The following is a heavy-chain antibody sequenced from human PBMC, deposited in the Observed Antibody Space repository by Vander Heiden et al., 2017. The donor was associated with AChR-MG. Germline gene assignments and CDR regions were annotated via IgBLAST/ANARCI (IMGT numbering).Heavy chain of an antibody. CDR1: GFTFDDYA. J-gene: IGHJ6*02. CDR2: ISWNSGSI. CDR3: AKDATLGYCSSTSCPGGMDV. V-gene: IGHV3-9*01. D-gene: IGHD2-2*01. Sequence: EVQLVESGGGLVQPGRSLRLSCAASGFTFDDYAMHWVRQAPGNGLEWVSGISWNSGSIGYADSVKGRFTISRDNAKNSLYLQMNSLRAEDTALYYCAKDATLGYCSSTSCPGGMDVWGQGTTVTVSS.